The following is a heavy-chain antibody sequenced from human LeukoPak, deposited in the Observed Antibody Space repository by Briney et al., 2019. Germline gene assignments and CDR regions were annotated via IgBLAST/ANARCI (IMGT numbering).Heavy chain of an antibody. CDR1: GFTFSTYA. D-gene: IGHD3-22*01. CDR3: AKDRGRYYDSSGYYWGYYFDS. V-gene: IGHV3-23*01. CDR2: ISGSGGGT. J-gene: IGHJ4*02. Sequence: PGGSLRLSCAASGFTFSTYAVNWVRQAPGKGLEWVSTISGSGGGTYYADSVKGRFTISRDNSKNTLYLQMSSLRAEDTAVYYCAKDRGRYYDSSGYYWGYYFDSWGQGILVTVST.